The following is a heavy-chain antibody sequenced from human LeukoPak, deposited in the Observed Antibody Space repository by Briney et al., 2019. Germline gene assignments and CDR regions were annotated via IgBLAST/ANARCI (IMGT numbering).Heavy chain of an antibody. V-gene: IGHV4-59*01. Sequence: SETLSLTCTVSGGSISSYYWSWLRQPPGKGREGIGYIYYSGPTNYSPSLKSRVTISIDTSKYQLSLKLRSVTAADTAVYYCARYVGAKNLFDYWGQGTLVTVSS. D-gene: IGHD1-26*01. CDR3: ARYVGAKNLFDY. J-gene: IGHJ4*02. CDR2: IYYSGPT. CDR1: GGSISSYY.